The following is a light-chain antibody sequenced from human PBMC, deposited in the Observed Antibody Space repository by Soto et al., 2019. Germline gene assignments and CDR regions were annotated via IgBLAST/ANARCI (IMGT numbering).Light chain of an antibody. J-gene: IGKJ2*01. CDR2: GTS. Sequence: EIVLTQSPGTLCLSPGERATLSCRASQSVTSYYLGWYQQKHGQPPRLLIYGTSNRATGIPDRFSGSGSGTDFTLTISGLEPEDFAVYFFLHYGTSSPYTFGQGPRLAIK. CDR3: LHYGTSSPYT. CDR1: QSVTSYY. V-gene: IGKV3-20*01.